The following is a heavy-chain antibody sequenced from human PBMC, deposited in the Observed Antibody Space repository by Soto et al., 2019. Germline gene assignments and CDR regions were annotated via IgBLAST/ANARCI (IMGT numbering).Heavy chain of an antibody. CDR2: IIPIFGTA. V-gene: IGHV1-69*13. Sequence: SVKVSCKASGGTFSSYAISWVRQAPGQGLEWMGGIIPIFGTANYAQKFQGRVTITADESTSTAYMELSSLRSEDTAVYYFVRGGGHYDSSGSDAFGLWGQGTMVT. CDR1: GGTFSSYA. CDR3: VRGGGHYDSSGSDAFGL. J-gene: IGHJ3*01. D-gene: IGHD3-22*01.